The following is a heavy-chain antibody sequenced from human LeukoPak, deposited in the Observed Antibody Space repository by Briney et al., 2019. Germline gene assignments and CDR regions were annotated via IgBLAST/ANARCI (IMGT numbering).Heavy chain of an antibody. J-gene: IGHJ6*02. D-gene: IGHD2-15*01. V-gene: IGHV1-18*01. CDR1: GYTFTSYG. Sequence: ASVTVSFKASGYTFTSYGISWVRQAPGQGLEWMGWISAYNGNTNYAQKLQGRVTMTTDTSTSTAYMELRSLRSDDTAVYYCARRKGAYCSGGSCYSYYGMDVWGQGTTVTVSS. CDR3: ARRKGAYCSGGSCYSYYGMDV. CDR2: ISAYNGNT.